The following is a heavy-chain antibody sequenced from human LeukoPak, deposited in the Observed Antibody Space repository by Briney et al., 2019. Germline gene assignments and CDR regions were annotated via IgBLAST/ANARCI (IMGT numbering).Heavy chain of an antibody. CDR1: GFTFSTYA. CDR2: IWTDGTGK. V-gene: IGHV3-33*03. D-gene: IGHD3-16*01. J-gene: IGHJ4*02. CDR3: ATERSGYGYAFDY. Sequence: PGGSLRLSCAASGFTFSTYALHWVRQAPGKGLEWVAVIWTDGTGKYYADSVKGRFTISRDNSENTLYLQMNSLTAEDTAVYYCATERSGYGYAFDYWGQGSLVTVSS.